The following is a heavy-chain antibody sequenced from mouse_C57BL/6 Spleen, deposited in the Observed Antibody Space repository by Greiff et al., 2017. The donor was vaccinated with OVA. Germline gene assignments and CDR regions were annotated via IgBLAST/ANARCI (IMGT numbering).Heavy chain of an antibody. CDR3: TTGGNYDY. J-gene: IGHJ2*01. D-gene: IGHD2-1*01. CDR1: GFNIKDDY. CDR2: IDPENGDT. V-gene: IGHV14-4*01. Sequence: EVQLQHSGAELVRPGASVKLSCTASGFNIKDDYMHWVKQRPEQGLEWIGWIDPENGDTEYASKFQGKATITADTSSNTAYLQLSSLTSEDTAVYYCTTGGNYDYWGQGTTLTVSS.